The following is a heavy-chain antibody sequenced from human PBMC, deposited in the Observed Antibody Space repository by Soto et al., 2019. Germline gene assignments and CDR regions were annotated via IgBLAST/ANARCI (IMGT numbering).Heavy chain of an antibody. J-gene: IGHJ4*02. CDR1: GFTFSNAW. D-gene: IGHD5-12*01. V-gene: IGHV3-15*01. Sequence: GGSLRLSCAASGFTFSNAWMSWVRQAPGKGLEWVGRIKSKTDGGTTDYAAPVKGRFTISRDDSKNTLYLQMNSLKTEDTAVYYCTTRPPRDGYNFDYWGQGTLVTVSS. CDR3: TTRPPRDGYNFDY. CDR2: IKSKTDGGTT.